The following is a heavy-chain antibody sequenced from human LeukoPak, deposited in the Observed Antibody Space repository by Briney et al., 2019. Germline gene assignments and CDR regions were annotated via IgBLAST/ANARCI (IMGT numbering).Heavy chain of an antibody. CDR1: GYSISSGYY. D-gene: IGHD5-18*01. Sequence: SETLSLTCAVSGYSISSGYYWGWIRPPPGKGLEWIGSIYHSGSTYYNPSLKTLVTISVDTSKNQFSLKLSSVTAADTAVYYCASVDTGDCARFDYRGQGTLVTVSS. J-gene: IGHJ4*02. V-gene: IGHV4-38-2*01. CDR2: IYHSGST. CDR3: ASVDTGDCARFDY.